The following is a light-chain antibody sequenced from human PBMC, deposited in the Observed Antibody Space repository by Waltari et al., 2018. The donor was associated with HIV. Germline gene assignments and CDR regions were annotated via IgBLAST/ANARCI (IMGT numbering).Light chain of an antibody. Sequence: QSVLTPPPSVSAAPGQKVTLSCSVSGPPLWHEYVTWYQQLPGTAPNLLIYEKNKRPSGIPDRFSGSKSGTSATLGITGLQTGDEADYYCGTWDSSLSAGVFGGGTKLTVL. CDR2: EKN. V-gene: IGLV1-51*02. CDR3: GTWDSSLSAGV. J-gene: IGLJ2*01. CDR1: GPPLWHEY.